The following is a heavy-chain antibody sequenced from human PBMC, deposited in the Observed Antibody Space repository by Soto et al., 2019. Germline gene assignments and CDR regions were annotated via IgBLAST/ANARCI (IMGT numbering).Heavy chain of an antibody. CDR3: VRMTLFAD. Sequence: EVQLVESGGGLVQPGGSLKLSCAASGFTFSGSAMQWVRQASGKGLEWVGRIRTKLNNYATAYAASVKGRFTISRDDLKNTALLQMNSLKTEDTAVYYCVRMTLFADWGQGTLVTVSS. D-gene: IGHD2-21*01. J-gene: IGHJ4*02. V-gene: IGHV3-73*01. CDR1: GFTFSGSA. CDR2: IRTKLNNYAT.